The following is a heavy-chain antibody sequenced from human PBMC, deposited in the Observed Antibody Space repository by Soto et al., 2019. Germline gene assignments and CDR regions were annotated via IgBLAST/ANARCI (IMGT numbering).Heavy chain of an antibody. CDR2: IYNFGST. V-gene: IGHV3-53*01. J-gene: IGHJ6*02. D-gene: IGHD4-17*01. CDR3: ARDCPTNYGDACMDV. CDR1: GFTVSSSY. Sequence: GGSLRLSCAASGFTVSSSYMSWVRQAPGKGLEWVSVIYNFGSTYYADSVKGRFTISRGNSKNTLYLQMNSLRAEDTAVYYCARDCPTNYGDACMDVWGQGTTVTVSS.